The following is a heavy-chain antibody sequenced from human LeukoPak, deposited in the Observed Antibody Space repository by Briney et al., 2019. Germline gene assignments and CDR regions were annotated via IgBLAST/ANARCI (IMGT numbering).Heavy chain of an antibody. CDR3: ARDVLGDAFDI. J-gene: IGHJ3*02. CDR1: GYVFTDYY. CDR2: INPKSGGT. D-gene: IGHD1-26*01. V-gene: IGHV1-2*02. Sequence: ASVKVSCKASGYVFTDYYMHWVRQAPGQGLEWMGWINPKSGGTNYAQKFQGRVTMTRDTSISTAYMELSRLRSDDTAVYYCARDVLGDAFDIWGQGTMVTVSS.